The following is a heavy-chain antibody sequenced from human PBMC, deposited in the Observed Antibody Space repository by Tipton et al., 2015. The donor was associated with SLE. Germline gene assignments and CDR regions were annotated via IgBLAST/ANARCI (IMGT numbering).Heavy chain of an antibody. CDR2: MSATGTRT. CDR3: AKNPGGADMGPFDI. D-gene: IGHD2-15*01. CDR1: GFTFRSYA. Sequence: SLRLSCAASGFTFRSYAMNWVRQAPGKGLEWVSAMSATGTRTNYADSVKGRFTISRDNSKNMVYLEMNNLRAEDTAVYSCAKNPGGADMGPFDIWGQGTLVTVSS. V-gene: IGHV3-23*01. J-gene: IGHJ3*02.